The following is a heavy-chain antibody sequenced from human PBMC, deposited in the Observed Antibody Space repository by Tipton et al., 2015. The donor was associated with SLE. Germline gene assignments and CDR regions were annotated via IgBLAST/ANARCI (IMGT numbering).Heavy chain of an antibody. CDR1: GGSISSHY. Sequence: LRLSCTVSGGSISSHYWSWIRQPPGKGLEWIGYIYYSGSTNYNPSLKSRVTISVDTSKNQFSLKLSSVTAADTAVYYCARDLALIAVAGTSWYFDLWGRGTLVTVSS. CDR3: ARDLALIAVAGTSWYFDL. D-gene: IGHD6-19*01. CDR2: IYYSGST. J-gene: IGHJ2*01. V-gene: IGHV4-59*11.